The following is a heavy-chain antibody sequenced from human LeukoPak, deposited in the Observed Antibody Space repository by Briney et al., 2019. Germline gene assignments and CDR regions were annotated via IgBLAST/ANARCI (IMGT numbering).Heavy chain of an antibody. CDR2: IASDGSST. CDR3: AREGSGYYIDY. D-gene: IGHD3-22*01. J-gene: IGHJ4*02. Sequence: GGSLRLSCAASGFTFSSYWMNWVRQAPGKGLVWVSRIASDGSSTTYADSVKGRFSISRDNAKNSLYLQMNSLRAEDTAVYYCAREGSGYYIDYWGQGTLVTVSS. CDR1: GFTFSSYW. V-gene: IGHV3-74*01.